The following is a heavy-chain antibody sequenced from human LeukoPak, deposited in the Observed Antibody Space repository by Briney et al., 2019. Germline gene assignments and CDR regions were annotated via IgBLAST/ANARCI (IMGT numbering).Heavy chain of an antibody. CDR1: GYSLSNYG. Sequence: GASVKVSCKASGYSLSNYGLSWVRQAPGQGLEWMGWISGNNGNTKYLQKFQGRVTMTTDTSTNTAYMELRSLRSDDTAVYYCAKVGGASYPNDAFDIWGQGTTVTISS. CDR2: ISGNNGNT. J-gene: IGHJ3*02. V-gene: IGHV1-18*01. D-gene: IGHD3-16*01. CDR3: AKVGGASYPNDAFDI.